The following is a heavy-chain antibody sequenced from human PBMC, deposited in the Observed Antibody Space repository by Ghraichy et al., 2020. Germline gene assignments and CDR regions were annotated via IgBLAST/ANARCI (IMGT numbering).Heavy chain of an antibody. J-gene: IGHJ4*02. CDR1: GFTFSSYG. Sequence: GGSLRLSCAASGFTFSSYGMHWARQAPGKGLEWVAFIRYDGSNKYYADSVKGRFTISRDNSKNTLYLQMNSLRAEDTAVYYCAKDLGLAVAAFDYWGQGTLVTVSS. CDR2: IRYDGSNK. CDR3: AKDLGLAVAAFDY. V-gene: IGHV3-30*02. D-gene: IGHD6-19*01.